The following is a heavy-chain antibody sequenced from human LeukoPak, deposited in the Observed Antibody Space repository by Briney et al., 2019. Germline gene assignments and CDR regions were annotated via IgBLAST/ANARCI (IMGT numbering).Heavy chain of an antibody. CDR3: ARGYYIVGSGSYYLDY. CDR2: IYYSGST. CDR1: GGSISSPGYS. J-gene: IGHJ4*02. D-gene: IGHD3-10*01. Sequence: SETLSLTCAVSGGSISSPGYSWSWIRRPPGKGLEWIGYIYYSGSTHYNQSLKSRVDISLDTSGNQFSLKLSSVTAADTAVYYCARGYYIVGSGSYYLDYWGQGTLVTVSS. V-gene: IGHV4-30-4*07.